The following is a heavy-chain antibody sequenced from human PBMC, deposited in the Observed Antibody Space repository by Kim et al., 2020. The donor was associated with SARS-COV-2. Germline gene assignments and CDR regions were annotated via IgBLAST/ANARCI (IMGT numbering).Heavy chain of an antibody. J-gene: IGHJ5*02. CDR1: GGSFSGYY. D-gene: IGHD3-3*01. Sequence: SETLSLTCAVYGGSFSGYYWSWIRQPPGKGLEWIGEINHSGSTNYNPSLKSRVTISVDTSKNQFSLKLSSVTAADTAVYYCARGQRPITIFGVVIKRGCWFDPGGQGTLVTASP. V-gene: IGHV4-34*01. CDR2: INHSGST. CDR3: ARGQRPITIFGVVIKRGCWFDP.